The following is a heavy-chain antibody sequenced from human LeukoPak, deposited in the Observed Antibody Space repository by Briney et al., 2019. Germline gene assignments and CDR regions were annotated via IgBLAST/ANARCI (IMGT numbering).Heavy chain of an antibody. D-gene: IGHD6-13*01. J-gene: IGHJ5*02. CDR3: ARGPDTNSWLNWFDP. V-gene: IGHV1-2*02. Sequence: GASVKVSCKASGYTFTSYGISWVRQAPGQGLEWMGWINPNSGGTNYAQKFQGRVTMTRDTSISTAYMELSRLRSDDTAVYYCARGPDTNSWLNWFDPWGQGTLVTVSS. CDR2: INPNSGGT. CDR1: GYTFTSYG.